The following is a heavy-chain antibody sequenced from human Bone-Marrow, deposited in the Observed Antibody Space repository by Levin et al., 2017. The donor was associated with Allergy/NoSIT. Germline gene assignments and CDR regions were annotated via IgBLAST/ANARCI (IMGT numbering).Heavy chain of an antibody. CDR2: ISGSGGST. CDR1: GFTFSSYA. V-gene: IGHV3-23*01. CDR3: AKDLYYDFWSGYSPQYYYYGMDV. Sequence: GGSLRLSCAASGFTFSSYAMSWVRQAPGKGLEWVSAISGSGGSTYYADSVKGRFTISRDNSKNTLYLQMNSLRAEDTAVYYCAKDLYYDFWSGYSPQYYYYGMDVWGQGTTVTVSS. D-gene: IGHD3-3*01. J-gene: IGHJ6*02.